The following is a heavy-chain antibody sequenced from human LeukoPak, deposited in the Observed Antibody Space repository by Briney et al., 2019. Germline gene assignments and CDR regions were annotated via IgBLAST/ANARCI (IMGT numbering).Heavy chain of an antibody. J-gene: IGHJ5*02. V-gene: IGHV4-4*09. CDR1: GGSISSYY. Sequence: SETLSLTCTVSGGSISSYYWSWIRQPPGKGLEWIGYIYTSGSTNYNPSLKSRVTISVDTSKNQFSLKLSSVTAADPAVYYCARGKVLGGLNWFDPWGQGTLVTVSS. CDR3: ARGKVLGGLNWFDP. D-gene: IGHD3-16*01. CDR2: IYTSGST.